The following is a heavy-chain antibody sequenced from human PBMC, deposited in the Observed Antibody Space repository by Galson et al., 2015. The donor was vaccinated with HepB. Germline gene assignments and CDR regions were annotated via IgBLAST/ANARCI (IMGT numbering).Heavy chain of an antibody. J-gene: IGHJ4*02. CDR3: AKDRGDIVATISDY. D-gene: IGHD5-12*01. CDR2: ISGSGGST. CDR1: GFTFSSYA. V-gene: IGHV3-23*01. Sequence: SLRLSCAASGFTFSSYAMSWVRQAPGKGLEWVSAISGSGGSTYYADSAKGRFTISRDNSKNTLYLQMNSLRAEDTAVYYCAKDRGDIVATISDYWGQGTLVTVSS.